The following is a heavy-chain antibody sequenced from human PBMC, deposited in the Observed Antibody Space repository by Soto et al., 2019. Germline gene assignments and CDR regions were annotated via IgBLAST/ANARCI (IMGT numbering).Heavy chain of an antibody. V-gene: IGHV4-4*02. J-gene: IGHJ6*02. CDR1: GGSISSSNW. D-gene: IGHD6-19*01. Sequence: SETLSLTCAVSGGSISSSNWWSWVRQPPGKGLEWIGEIYHSGSTNYNPSLKSRVTISVDKSKNQFSLKLSSVTAADTAVYYCARVPYSSGWYGQGYYYYGMDVWGQGTTVTVSS. CDR2: IYHSGST. CDR3: ARVPYSSGWYGQGYYYYGMDV.